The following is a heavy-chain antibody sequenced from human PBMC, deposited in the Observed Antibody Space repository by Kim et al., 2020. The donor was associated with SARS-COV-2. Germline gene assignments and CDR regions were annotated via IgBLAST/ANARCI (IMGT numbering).Heavy chain of an antibody. CDR3: ARGGGTGTNWFDP. Sequence: YNPSLKSRVTISVDTSKNQFSLKLSSVTAADTAVYYCARGGGTGTNWFDPWGRGTLVTVSS. D-gene: IGHD1-1*01. J-gene: IGHJ5*02. V-gene: IGHV4-34*01.